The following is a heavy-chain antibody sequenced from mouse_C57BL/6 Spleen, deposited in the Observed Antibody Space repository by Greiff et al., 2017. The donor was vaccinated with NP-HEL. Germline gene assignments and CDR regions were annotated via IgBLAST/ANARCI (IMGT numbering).Heavy chain of an antibody. CDR3: ARRGKGYAMDY. CDR2: ISYDGSN. CDR1: GYSITSGYY. D-gene: IGHD1-3*01. Sequence: DVQLQESGPGLVKPSQSLSLTCSVTGYSITSGYYWNWIRQFPGNKLEWMGYISYDGSNNYNPSLKNRISITRDTSKNQFFLKLNSVTTEDTATYYCARRGKGYAMDYWGQGTSVTVSS. V-gene: IGHV3-6*01. J-gene: IGHJ4*01.